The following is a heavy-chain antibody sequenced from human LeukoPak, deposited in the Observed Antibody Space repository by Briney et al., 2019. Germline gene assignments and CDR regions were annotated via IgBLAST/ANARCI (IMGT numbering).Heavy chain of an antibody. CDR1: GGSITSSSHH. CDR3: ARGVGYSSSGYLYYYFDY. V-gene: IGHV4-39*07. CDR2: IYYSGTT. J-gene: IGHJ4*02. D-gene: IGHD6-13*01. Sequence: PSETLSLTCTVSGGSITSSSHHWGWLRQPPGKGLEWIGSIYYSGTTYYKPSLRSRVTISVDTSKNQFSLKLSSVTAADTAVYYCARGVGYSSSGYLYYYFDYWGQGTLVTVSS.